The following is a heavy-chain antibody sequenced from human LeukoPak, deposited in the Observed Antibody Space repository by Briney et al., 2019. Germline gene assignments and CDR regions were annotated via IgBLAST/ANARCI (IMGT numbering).Heavy chain of an antibody. J-gene: IGHJ4*02. CDR1: GFTVSNNY. Sequence: GGSMRLSCAASGFTVSNNYMSWVRKAPGKGLEWVSVIYGGDRSYYADSVKGRFTISRDNSKNTLYLQMNSLRAEDTAVYYCAKALEDIVVVPAAIPFDYWGQGTLVTVSS. CDR2: IYGGDRS. D-gene: IGHD2-2*01. CDR3: AKALEDIVVVPAAIPFDY. V-gene: IGHV3-53*01.